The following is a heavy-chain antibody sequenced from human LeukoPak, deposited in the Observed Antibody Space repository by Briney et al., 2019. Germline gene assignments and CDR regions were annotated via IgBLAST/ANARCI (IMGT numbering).Heavy chain of an antibody. CDR3: AKGSTKWEFYFDY. Sequence: SETLSLTCTISGGSISYYYWNWIRQTPGKGLEWIGYIYYSGSTIYNPSLKSRVTISVDTSKNQFSLNLSSVTAADTAVYYCAKGSTKWEFYFDYWGQGTLVTVSS. CDR2: IYYSGST. CDR1: GGSISYYY. D-gene: IGHD1-26*01. V-gene: IGHV4-59*08. J-gene: IGHJ4*02.